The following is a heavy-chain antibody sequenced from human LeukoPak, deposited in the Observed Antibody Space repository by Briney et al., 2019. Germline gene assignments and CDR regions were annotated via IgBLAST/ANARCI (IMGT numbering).Heavy chain of an antibody. J-gene: IGHJ5*02. CDR1: GVTFSDCA. CDR2: VRTKTHGGAP. D-gene: IGHD3-10*01. V-gene: IGHV3-49*03. Sequence: GGSLRLSCKGSGVTFSDCAVTWFRQTPGKGLEWVGFVRTKTHGGAPETAASVRGRFNVSRDDSAGIAYLQMTCLRTEDTAMYYCARVNFRDYRGYTWFEPWGQGTLVTVSS. CDR3: ARVNFRDYRGYTWFEP.